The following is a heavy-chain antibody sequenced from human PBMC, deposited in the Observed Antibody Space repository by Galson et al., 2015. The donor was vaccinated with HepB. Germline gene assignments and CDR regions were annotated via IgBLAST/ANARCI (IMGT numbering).Heavy chain of an antibody. CDR1: GFTFSIYS. Sequence: SLRLSCAASGFTFSIYSMNWVRQAPGKGLEWVSYISSSSTTIYYAASVKGRFTISRGNAKNSLYLQMNSLRDEDTAMYYCASDDYGDYGDWGQGTLVTVSS. CDR2: ISSSSTTI. V-gene: IGHV3-48*02. CDR3: ASDDYGDYGD. J-gene: IGHJ4*02. D-gene: IGHD4-17*01.